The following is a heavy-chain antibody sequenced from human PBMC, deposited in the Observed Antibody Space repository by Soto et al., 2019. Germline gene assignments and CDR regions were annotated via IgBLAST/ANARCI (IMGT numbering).Heavy chain of an antibody. CDR3: ARERAVAGFDY. J-gene: IGHJ4*02. CDR2: MDPNSGNK. D-gene: IGHD6-19*01. Sequence: QVQLGQSGAEVKKPGASVKVSCKASGYTFTSYDINWVRQATGQGLERMGWMDPNSGNKGYAQKFQGRVTMTRNTSVSTAYMALSSLRCEDTDVYYCARERAVAGFDYWGQGTLVTVSS. CDR1: GYTFTSYD. V-gene: IGHV1-8*01.